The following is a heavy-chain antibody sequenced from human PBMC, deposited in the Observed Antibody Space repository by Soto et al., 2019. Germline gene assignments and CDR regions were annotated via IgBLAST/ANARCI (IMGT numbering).Heavy chain of an antibody. CDR2: FAGNFVTL. Sequence: EVQLLESGGGLVQPGGSLTLSCAASGFTFSYHLIHWVRQAPGEGLEWVSGFAGNFVTLLYADSVKGRFTISRDNSKNTSDLQMNNLRAEDTAIYYCVREGRLGVEGFDVWGQGRLVTVSS. CDR3: VREGRLGVEGFDV. V-gene: IGHV3-23*01. CDR1: GFTFSYHL. J-gene: IGHJ4*02. D-gene: IGHD1-26*01.